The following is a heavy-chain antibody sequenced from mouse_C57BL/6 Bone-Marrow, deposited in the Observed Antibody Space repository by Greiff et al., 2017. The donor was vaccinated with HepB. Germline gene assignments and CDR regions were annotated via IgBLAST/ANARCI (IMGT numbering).Heavy chain of an antibody. CDR2: IDPENGDT. CDR3: TTGERKPSFAY. V-gene: IGHV14-4*01. Sequence: EVQLQQSGAELVRPGASVKLSCTASGFNIKDDYMHWVKQRPEQGLEWIGWIDPENGDTEYASKFQGKATITADTSSNTAYLQLSSLTSEDTAVYYCTTGERKPSFAYWGQGTLVTVSA. J-gene: IGHJ3*01. CDR1: GFNIKDDY.